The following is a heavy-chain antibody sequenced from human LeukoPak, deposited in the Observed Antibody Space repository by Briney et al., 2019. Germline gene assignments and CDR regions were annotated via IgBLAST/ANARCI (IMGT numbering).Heavy chain of an antibody. D-gene: IGHD2-21*02. CDR2: ISSSSSYI. J-gene: IGHJ4*02. V-gene: IGHV3-21*01. Sequence: GGSLRLSCAASGFTFSSYSMNWVRQAPGKGLEWVSSISSSSSYIYYADSVKGRFTISRDNAKNSLYLQMNTLRAEDTAVYYCAKEELAYCGGDCYSPFDYWGQGTLVTVSS. CDR1: GFTFSSYS. CDR3: AKEELAYCGGDCYSPFDY.